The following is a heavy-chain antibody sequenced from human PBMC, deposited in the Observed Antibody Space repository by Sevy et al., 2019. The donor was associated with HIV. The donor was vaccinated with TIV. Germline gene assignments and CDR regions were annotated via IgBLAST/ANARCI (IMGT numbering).Heavy chain of an antibody. CDR3: TTADIVVVPAAIAPKYYYYGMDV. Sequence: GGSLRLSCAASGFTFSNAWMRWVRQAPGKGLEWVGRIKSKTDGGTTDYAAPVKGRFTISRDDSKNTLYLQMNSLKTEDTAVYYCTTADIVVVPAAIAPKYYYYGMDVWGQGTTVTVSS. J-gene: IGHJ6*02. CDR1: GFTFSNAW. V-gene: IGHV3-15*01. D-gene: IGHD2-2*02. CDR2: IKSKTDGGTT.